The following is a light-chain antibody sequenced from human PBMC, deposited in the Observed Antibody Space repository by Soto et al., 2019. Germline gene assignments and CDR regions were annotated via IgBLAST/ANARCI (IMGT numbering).Light chain of an antibody. CDR1: QGIGSA. CDR3: HQRSNWPLT. V-gene: IGKV1-13*02. CDR2: DAS. J-gene: IGKJ4*01. Sequence: AIQLTQSPSSLSASVGDRVSITCRASQGIGSALAWYQLKPGAAPALLIYDASTLESGVPSRFSGSRSGADFTLTISSLQPEDFAVYYCHQRSNWPLTFGGGTKLEIK.